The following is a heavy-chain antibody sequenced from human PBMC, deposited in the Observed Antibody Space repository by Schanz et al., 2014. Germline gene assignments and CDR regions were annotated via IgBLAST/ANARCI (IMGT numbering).Heavy chain of an antibody. CDR2: ISAYNGNT. D-gene: IGHD6-6*01. V-gene: IGHV1-18*01. CDR3: ARDQSPYTNSSDVRYFDS. Sequence: QVQLVQSGAEVKKPGASVKVSCKASGYTFTSYGINWVRQAPGQGLEWMGWISAYNGNTNYAQKLQGRVTMTTDTATSTAYMELRSLRSDDTAVYYCARDQSPYTNSSDVRYFDSWGLGTLVTVSS. CDR1: GYTFTSYG. J-gene: IGHJ4*02.